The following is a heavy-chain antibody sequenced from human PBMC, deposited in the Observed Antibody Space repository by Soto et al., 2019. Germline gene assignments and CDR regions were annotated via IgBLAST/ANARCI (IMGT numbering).Heavy chain of an antibody. CDR1: GGTFSSYA. CDR3: ARRHSSSSAFDP. D-gene: IGHD6-13*01. Sequence: ASVKVSCKASGGTFSSYAISWVRQAPGQGLEWMGGIIPIFGTANYAQKFQGRVTITADESISTAYLQWSSLKASDTAMYYCARRHSSSSAFDPWGQGTLVTVSS. V-gene: IGHV1-69*13. J-gene: IGHJ5*02. CDR2: IIPIFGTA.